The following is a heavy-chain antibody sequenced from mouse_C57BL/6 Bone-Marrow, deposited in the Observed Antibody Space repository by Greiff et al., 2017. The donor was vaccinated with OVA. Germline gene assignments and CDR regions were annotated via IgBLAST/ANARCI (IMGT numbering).Heavy chain of an antibody. CDR2: ISNGGGST. CDR1: GFTFSDYY. V-gene: IGHV5-12*01. CDR3: ARRTVVAWYFDV. Sequence: EVMLVESGGGLVQPGGSLKLSCAASGFTFSDYYMYWVRQTPEKRLEWVAYISNGGGSTYYPDTVKGRFTISRDNAKNTLYLQMSRLKSEDTAMYYCARRTVVAWYFDVWGTGTTVTVSS. J-gene: IGHJ1*03. D-gene: IGHD1-1*01.